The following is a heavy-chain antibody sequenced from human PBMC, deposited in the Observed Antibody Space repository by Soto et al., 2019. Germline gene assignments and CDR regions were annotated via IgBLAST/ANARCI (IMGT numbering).Heavy chain of an antibody. J-gene: IGHJ4*02. V-gene: IGHV1-46*01. CDR3: ARGFTSSIAALYYFDY. Sequence: QVQLVQSGAEVKKPGASVKVSCKASGYTFTSYYMHWVRQAPGQGLDWMGIINPSGGSTSYAQKFQGRVTMTRDTTTSTVYRELSSLRSEDTAVYYCARGFTSSIAALYYFDYWGQGTLVTVSS. CDR1: GYTFTSYY. D-gene: IGHD6-6*01. CDR2: INPSGGST.